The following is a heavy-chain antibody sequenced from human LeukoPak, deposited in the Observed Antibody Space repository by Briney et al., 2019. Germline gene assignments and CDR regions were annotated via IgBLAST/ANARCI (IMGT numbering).Heavy chain of an antibody. CDR1: GFTFDDYD. Sequence: PGRSLRLSCAASGFTFDDYDMHWVRQAPGKVLEWVSGITWNSDTIDYADSVKRRFTISRDNAKNSLYLQMNGLRAEDTALYYCAKDTTYYYDSSGYDGFDIWGQGTMVTVSS. CDR3: AKDTTYYYDSSGYDGFDI. D-gene: IGHD3-22*01. V-gene: IGHV3-9*01. CDR2: ITWNSDTI. J-gene: IGHJ3*02.